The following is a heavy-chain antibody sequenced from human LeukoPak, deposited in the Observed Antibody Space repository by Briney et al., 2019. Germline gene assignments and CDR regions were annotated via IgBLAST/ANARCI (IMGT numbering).Heavy chain of an antibody. D-gene: IGHD6-13*01. CDR3: ARAAYSSSWYGEGGYYFAY. Sequence: PGGSLRLSCAASGFTFSSYGMHWVRQAPGKGLEWVAVIWYDGSNKYYADSVKGRFTISRDNSKNTLYLQMNSLRAEDTAVYYCARAAYSSSWYGEGGYYFAYWGQGTLVTVSS. CDR2: IWYDGSNK. V-gene: IGHV3-33*01. J-gene: IGHJ4*02. CDR1: GFTFSSYG.